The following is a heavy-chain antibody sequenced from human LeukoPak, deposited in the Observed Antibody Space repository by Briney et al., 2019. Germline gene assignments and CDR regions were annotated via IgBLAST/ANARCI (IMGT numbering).Heavy chain of an antibody. J-gene: IGHJ4*02. V-gene: IGHV3-33*01. CDR1: GFTFSSSG. Sequence: GGSLRLSCAASGFTFSSSGMHWVRQAPGKGLEWVAVILYNGSNKYYADSVKGRFTISRDNSRNTLYLQMNSLRAEDTAVYYCASRNKDRRNDYGDYVDYWGQGTLVTVSS. CDR2: ILYNGSNK. CDR3: ASRNKDRRNDYGDYVDY. D-gene: IGHD4-17*01.